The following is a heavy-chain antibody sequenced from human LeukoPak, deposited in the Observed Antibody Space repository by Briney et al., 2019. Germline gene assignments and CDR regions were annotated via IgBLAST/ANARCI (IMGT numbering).Heavy chain of an antibody. Sequence: ASVKVSCKASGYIFTSYGISWVRQAPGQGLEWMGWISVYNGNTNYPQRLHGRVTMTTDTSTTTAYVELRSLRSDDTAVYYCARDINGYYYDSHGYYPTDLWGQGTLVTVSS. V-gene: IGHV1-18*01. CDR2: ISVYNGNT. J-gene: IGHJ5*02. CDR1: GYIFTSYG. CDR3: ARDINGYYYDSHGYYPTDL. D-gene: IGHD3-22*01.